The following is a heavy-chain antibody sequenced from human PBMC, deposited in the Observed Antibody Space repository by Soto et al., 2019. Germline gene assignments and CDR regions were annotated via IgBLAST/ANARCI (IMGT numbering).Heavy chain of an antibody. CDR2: ITTDKGKT. Sequence: QVQLVQSGPEAKKPGASVKVSCKTSGYTFTRFGISWVRQAPGQGLEWMGWITTDKGKTNYAQKFQGRVTMTTDTSTSTAYMELRSLRSDDTAVYYCATRSPAFDYWGQGTLVTVSS. CDR1: GYTFTRFG. J-gene: IGHJ4*02. CDR3: ATRSPAFDY. V-gene: IGHV1-18*01.